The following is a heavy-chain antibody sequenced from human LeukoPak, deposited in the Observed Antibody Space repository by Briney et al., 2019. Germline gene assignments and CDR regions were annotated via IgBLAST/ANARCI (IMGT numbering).Heavy chain of an antibody. CDR1: GGSFSAYY. CDR3: ARVDTAMSAFDP. Sequence: SETLCLTCAVYGGSFSAYYWNWIRQPPGKGLEWIGQINHGGTTNYNPSLKSRVTISVDTSKNQMSLRLSSVTAADTAVYYCARVDTAMSAFDPWGQGTLVTVSS. CDR2: INHGGTT. D-gene: IGHD5-18*01. J-gene: IGHJ5*02. V-gene: IGHV4-34*01.